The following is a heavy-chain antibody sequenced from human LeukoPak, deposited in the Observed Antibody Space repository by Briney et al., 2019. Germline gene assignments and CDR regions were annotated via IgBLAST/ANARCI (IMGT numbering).Heavy chain of an antibody. CDR3: ARDKGSGRNYDY. Sequence: PGGSLRLSCAASGFTFSSYAMSWVRQAPGKGLEWVSSISSSSSYIYYADSVKGRFTISRDNAKNSLYLQMNSLRAEDTAVYYCARDKGSGRNYDYWGQGTLVTVSS. CDR2: ISSSSSYI. D-gene: IGHD6-19*01. CDR1: GFTFSSYA. V-gene: IGHV3-21*01. J-gene: IGHJ4*02.